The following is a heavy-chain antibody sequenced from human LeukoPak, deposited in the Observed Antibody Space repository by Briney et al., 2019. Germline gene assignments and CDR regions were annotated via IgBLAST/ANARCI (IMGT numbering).Heavy chain of an antibody. CDR3: QKTAYEILTGYYTFFDY. V-gene: IGHV3-21*01. CDR2: ISSSSSYI. D-gene: IGHD3-9*01. J-gene: IGHJ4*02. Sequence: PGGSLRLSCAASVFTFSSYSMHWVRQAPGKGLELVSSISSSSSYIYYADSVKGRFTISRDNAKNSLYLQMNSLRAEDTVFFFKQKTAYEILTGYYTFFDYWGQGTLVTVSS. CDR1: VFTFSSYS.